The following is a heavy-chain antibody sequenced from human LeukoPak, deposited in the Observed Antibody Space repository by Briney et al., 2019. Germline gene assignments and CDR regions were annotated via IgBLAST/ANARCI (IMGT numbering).Heavy chain of an antibody. CDR3: AREMDGPYGSGSPLDY. J-gene: IGHJ4*02. D-gene: IGHD3-10*01. Sequence: GGSLGLSCAASGFTFSEYYMSWIRQAPGKGLEWVSYISSSGSTTYYADSAKGRFTISRDNAKNSLYLQMNSLRAEDTAVYYCAREMDGPYGSGSPLDYWGQGTLVTVSS. CDR2: ISSSGSTT. V-gene: IGHV3-11*01. CDR1: GFTFSEYY.